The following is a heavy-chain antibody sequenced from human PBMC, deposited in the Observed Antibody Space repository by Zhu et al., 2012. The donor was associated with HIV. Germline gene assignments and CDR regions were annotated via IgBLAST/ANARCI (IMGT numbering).Heavy chain of an antibody. V-gene: IGHV4-34*02. Sequence: QVQLEQWGAGLLKPSETLSLTCAVYGGSFNDYYWSWIRQSPERGLEWIGEINHRGSTTYSASLKSRLTISVDTSKSQFSLKLKSVTVADSGIYYCASHRPHFASWGQGTLVSVSS. D-gene: IGHD6-6*01. J-gene: IGHJ4*02. CDR3: ASHRPHFAS. CDR1: GGSFNDYY. CDR2: INHRGST.